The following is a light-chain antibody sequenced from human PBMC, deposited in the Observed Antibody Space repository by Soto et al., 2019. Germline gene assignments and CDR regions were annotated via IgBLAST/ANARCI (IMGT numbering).Light chain of an antibody. CDR2: GAF. Sequence: DIRMNQFTYSLSAAVVARVTITCRASQSSSSYLNWYQHKLGRAPKLLVYGAFSLQSGVPSRFSGSISGTDFTLTISSLQPEDFATYYCQQNYDTPPTFGQGTRLEIK. CDR1: QSSSSY. CDR3: QQNYDTPPT. V-gene: IGKV1-39*01. J-gene: IGKJ5*01.